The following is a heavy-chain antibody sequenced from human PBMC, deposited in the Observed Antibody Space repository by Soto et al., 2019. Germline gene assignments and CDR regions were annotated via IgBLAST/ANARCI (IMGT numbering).Heavy chain of an antibody. V-gene: IGHV4-34*01. CDR3: ARVRGRRWFGELYWFDP. J-gene: IGHJ5*02. CDR1: GGSFSGYY. CDR2: INHSGST. Sequence: SETLSLTCAVYGGSFSGYYWSWIRQPPGKGLEWIGEINHSGSTNYNPSLKSRVTISVDTSKNQFSLKLSSVTAADTTVYYCARVRGRRWFGELYWFDPWGQGTLVTVSS. D-gene: IGHD3-10*01.